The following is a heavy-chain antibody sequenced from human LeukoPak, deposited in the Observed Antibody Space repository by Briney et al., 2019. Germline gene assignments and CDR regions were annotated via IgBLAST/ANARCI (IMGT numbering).Heavy chain of an antibody. CDR1: GGSINSYY. J-gene: IGHJ6*03. CDR3: ARVRDYVLDDYSYMDV. Sequence: SETLSLTCSVSGGSINSYYWSWIRQPPGKGLEWIGNIYYSGRSGTTNYTPSLKSRVTISVDTSKNQFSLKLSSVTAADTAVYFCARVRDYVLDDYSYMDVWGKGTTVTVSS. D-gene: IGHD3-10*02. CDR2: IYYSGRSGTT. V-gene: IGHV4-59*01.